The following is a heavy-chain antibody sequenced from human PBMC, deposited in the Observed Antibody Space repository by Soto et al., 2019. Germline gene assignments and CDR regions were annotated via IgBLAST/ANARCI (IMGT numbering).Heavy chain of an antibody. CDR2: IYHSGST. D-gene: IGHD6-19*01. Sequence: QVQLQESGPGLVKPSGTLSLTCAVSGGSISSSNWWSWVRQPPGKGLEWIGEIYHSGSTNYNPSLKTRVTTSVDKSKNQFSLKLNSVTAADTAVYYCARAALAGTRFDYWGQGTLVTVSS. V-gene: IGHV4-4*02. CDR1: GGSISSSNW. J-gene: IGHJ4*02. CDR3: ARAALAGTRFDY.